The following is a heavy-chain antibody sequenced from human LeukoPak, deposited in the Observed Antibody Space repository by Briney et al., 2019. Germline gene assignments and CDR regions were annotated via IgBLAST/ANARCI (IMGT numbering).Heavy chain of an antibody. Sequence: GGSPRLSCAASGFTFSNYDMTWVRQAPGKGLKWVSVISGSGGNTYYADSVKGRFTISRDNSKNTLYLQMNSLRGEDTAIYYCAKDRMSTAYAFDIWGQGTMATVSS. J-gene: IGHJ3*02. D-gene: IGHD2-15*01. CDR3: AKDRMSTAYAFDI. CDR1: GFTFSNYD. V-gene: IGHV3-23*01. CDR2: ISGSGGNT.